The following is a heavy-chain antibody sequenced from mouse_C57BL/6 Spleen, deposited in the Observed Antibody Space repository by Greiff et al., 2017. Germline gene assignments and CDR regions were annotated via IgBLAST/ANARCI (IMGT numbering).Heavy chain of an antibody. CDR2: IYPSDSET. CDR1: GYTFTSYW. D-gene: IGHD1-1*01. Sequence: QVQLQQPGAELVRPGSSVKLSCKASGYTFTSYWMDWVKQRPGQGLEWIGNIYPSDSETHYNQKFKDKATLTVDKSSSTAYMQLSSLTSEDSAVYSCARAGGYGSSYGYFGVWGTGATVTVSS. J-gene: IGHJ1*03. CDR3: ARAGGYGSSYGYFGV. V-gene: IGHV1-61*01.